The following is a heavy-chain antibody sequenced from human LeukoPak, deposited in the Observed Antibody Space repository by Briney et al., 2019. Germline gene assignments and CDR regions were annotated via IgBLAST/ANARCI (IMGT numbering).Heavy chain of an antibody. V-gene: IGHV4-34*01. CDR1: GGSFSGYY. CDR3: ARLAGTSDY. CDR2: INHSGST. D-gene: IGHD6-19*01. Sequence: KPLETLSLTCAVYGGSFSGYYWSWIRQPPGKGLEWIGEINHSGSTNYNPSLKSRVTISVDTSKNQFSLKLSSVTAADTAVYYCARLAGTSDYWGQGTLVTVSS. J-gene: IGHJ4*02.